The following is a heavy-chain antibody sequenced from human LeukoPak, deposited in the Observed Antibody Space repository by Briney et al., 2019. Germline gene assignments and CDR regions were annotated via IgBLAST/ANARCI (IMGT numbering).Heavy chain of an antibody. CDR2: IYHNGNT. Sequence: SETLSLTCSVSGGSIDSGGNYWTWVRQHPGKGLEWIGYIYHNGNTYYSPSLESRVTISLDTSQDQFSLKLSSVTAADTAVYYCARGGQQLADAFDIWGQGTMVTVSS. J-gene: IGHJ3*02. D-gene: IGHD6-6*01. CDR1: GGSIDSGGNY. V-gene: IGHV4-31*03. CDR3: ARGGQQLADAFDI.